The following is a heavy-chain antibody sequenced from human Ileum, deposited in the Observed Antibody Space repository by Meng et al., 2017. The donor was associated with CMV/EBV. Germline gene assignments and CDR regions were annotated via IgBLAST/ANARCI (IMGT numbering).Heavy chain of an antibody. CDR2: IIDNGLGA. V-gene: IGHV3-23*01. Sequence: PFSFPWHTYARIGVRQAPGQVLEWVSNIIDNGLGASSAHSVRGRFTISRDNTKITLYLQMNSLRDEDAAIYYGVKGYSSRWYEGPGFWGQGTLVTVSS. D-gene: IGHD6-19*01. CDR3: VKGYSSRWYEGPGF. J-gene: IGHJ4*02. CDR1: SFPWHTYA.